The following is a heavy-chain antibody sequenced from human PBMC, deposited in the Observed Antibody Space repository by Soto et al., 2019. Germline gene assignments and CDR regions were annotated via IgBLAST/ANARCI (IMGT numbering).Heavy chain of an antibody. V-gene: IGHV4-30-2*01. D-gene: IGHD3-3*01. CDR1: GGSISSGGYS. J-gene: IGHJ4*02. CDR3: ARAYDFWSGSLDS. CDR2: IYHSGST. Sequence: SETLSLTCAVSGGSISSGGYSWSWIRQPPGKGLEWIGYIYHSGSTYYNPSLKSRVTISVDRSKNQFSLRLSSVTAADTAFYFWARAYDFWSGSLDSWGQGTRVSVSS.